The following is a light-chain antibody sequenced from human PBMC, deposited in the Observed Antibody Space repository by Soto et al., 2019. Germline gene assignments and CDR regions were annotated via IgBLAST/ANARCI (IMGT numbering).Light chain of an antibody. Sequence: QLVLTQPPSASGTPGQRVSISCSGARSNIAVNSVDWYQQLPGTAPKVLIYANNQRPSGVPDRFSGSKSGTSASLAINGLQSDDEAHYFCAAWDDSLNGLVFGGGTKVTVL. J-gene: IGLJ2*01. CDR2: ANN. CDR3: AAWDDSLNGLV. V-gene: IGLV1-44*01. CDR1: RSNIAVNS.